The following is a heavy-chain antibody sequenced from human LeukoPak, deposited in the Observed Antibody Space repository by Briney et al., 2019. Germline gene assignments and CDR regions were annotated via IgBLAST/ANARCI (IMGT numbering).Heavy chain of an antibody. CDR1: GSTFSSYA. V-gene: IGHV3-23*01. Sequence: PGRSLRLSCAASGSTFSSYAMSWVRQAPGKGLEWVSAISGSGGSTYYADSVKGRFTISRDNSKNTLYLQMNSLRAEDTAVYYCALQGRIAAAGTYWGQGTLVTVSS. CDR3: ALQGRIAAAGTY. CDR2: ISGSGGST. J-gene: IGHJ4*02. D-gene: IGHD6-13*01.